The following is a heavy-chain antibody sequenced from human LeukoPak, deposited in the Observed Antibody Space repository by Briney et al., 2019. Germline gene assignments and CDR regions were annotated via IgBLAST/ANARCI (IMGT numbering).Heavy chain of an antibody. J-gene: IGHJ4*02. CDR3: AKDLPSHHDYDFWSGSFDY. CDR1: GFTFSSYA. D-gene: IGHD3-3*01. V-gene: IGHV3-30-3*01. CDR2: ISYDGSNK. Sequence: TGGSLRLSCAASGFTFSSYAMHWVRQAPGKGLEWVAVISYDGSNKYYADSVKGRFTISRDNSKNTLYLQMNSLRAEDTAVYYCAKDLPSHHDYDFWSGSFDYWGQGTLVTVSS.